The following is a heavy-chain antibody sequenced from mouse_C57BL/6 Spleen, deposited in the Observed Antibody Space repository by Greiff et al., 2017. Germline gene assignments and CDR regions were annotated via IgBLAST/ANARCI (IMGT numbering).Heavy chain of an antibody. CDR3: ASFTDLFAY. V-gene: IGHV14-2*01. Sequence: VQLQQSGAELVKPGASVKLSCKASGFNIKDYYMHWVKQRTEQGLEWIGRIDPEDGETKYAPKFQGNATITADTSSNTAYLQLSSLTSEDTAVYYCASFTDLFAYWGQGTLVTVSA. CDR2: IDPEDGET. J-gene: IGHJ3*01. CDR1: GFNIKDYY. D-gene: IGHD3-1*01.